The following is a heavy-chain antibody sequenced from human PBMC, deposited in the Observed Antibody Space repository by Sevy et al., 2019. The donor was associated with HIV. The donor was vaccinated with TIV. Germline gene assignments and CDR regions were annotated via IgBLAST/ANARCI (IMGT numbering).Heavy chain of an antibody. J-gene: IGHJ5*02. CDR3: AKEGKNIRSWFDP. Sequence: ASVKVSCKASGYSFTNYGIGWVRQAPGQGLEWMGWISGYNGYTNYAQNLQGRVTMTTDTSTSKAYMELRSLGSDDTAIYYCAKEGKNIRSWFDPWGQGTLVTVSS. D-gene: IGHD3-3*02. CDR1: GYSFTNYG. V-gene: IGHV1-18*01. CDR2: ISGYNGYT.